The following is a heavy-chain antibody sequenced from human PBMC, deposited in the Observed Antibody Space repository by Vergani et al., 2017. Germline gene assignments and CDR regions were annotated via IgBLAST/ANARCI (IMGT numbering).Heavy chain of an antibody. CDR1: GFTFNTYG. D-gene: IGHD2/OR15-2a*01. CDR3: ANSVIAGNVGVAYFGMDV. Sequence: QVQILQSGGGVVQPGGSLRLSCTLSGFTFNTYGIHWVRQAPGKGLEWVSFIRYDGSSEYYGDSVKGRLTISRDKSQNTVNLQMNSLRTEDTAVYFCANSVIAGNVGVAYFGMDVWGRGTTVTVSS. J-gene: IGHJ6*02. V-gene: IGHV3-30*02. CDR2: IRYDGSSE.